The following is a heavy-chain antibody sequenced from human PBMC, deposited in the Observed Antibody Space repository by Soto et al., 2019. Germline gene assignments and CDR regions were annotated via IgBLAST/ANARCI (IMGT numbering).Heavy chain of an antibody. Sequence: SETLSLTCTVSGGSLSSGGYYWSWIRQHPGKGLEWIGFIYYSGSTYYNPSLKSRVTISVDTSQNQFSLKLSSVTAADTAVYYCARDTQRGYSGYFDSWGQGTLVTVSS. V-gene: IGHV4-31*03. CDR2: IYYSGST. D-gene: IGHD5-12*01. CDR3: ARDTQRGYSGYFDS. CDR1: GGSLSSGGYY. J-gene: IGHJ4*02.